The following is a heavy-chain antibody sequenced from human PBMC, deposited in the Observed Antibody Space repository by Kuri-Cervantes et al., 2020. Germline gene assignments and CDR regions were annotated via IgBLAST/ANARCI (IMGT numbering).Heavy chain of an antibody. J-gene: IGHJ4*02. CDR3: AKGTSTTTTRLDD. V-gene: IGHV3-23*01. D-gene: IGHD1-1*01. CDR1: GFPFSNYG. Sequence: GESLRLSCAAFGFPFSNYGMAWVRQAPGKGLEWVSGILRGGDTYYADSVKDRFTISRDNSKSTVYLWMTSLRGEDTALYYCAKGTSTTTTRLDDWGQGTQVTVSS. CDR2: ILRGGDT.